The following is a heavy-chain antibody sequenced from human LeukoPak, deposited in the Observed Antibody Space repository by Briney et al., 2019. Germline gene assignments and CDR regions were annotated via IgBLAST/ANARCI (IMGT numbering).Heavy chain of an antibody. CDR1: GFTFSIYA. D-gene: IGHD2-2*02. CDR3: AKSKPAAISWFDP. J-gene: IGHJ5*02. Sequence: GSLRLSCAASGFTFSIYAMNWVRQAPGKGLEWVSAISFSGGSTYYADSVKGRFTISRDNSKNTLYLQMNSLRVEDTAVYYCAKSKPAAISWFDPWGRGTLVTVSS. CDR2: ISFSGGST. V-gene: IGHV3-23*01.